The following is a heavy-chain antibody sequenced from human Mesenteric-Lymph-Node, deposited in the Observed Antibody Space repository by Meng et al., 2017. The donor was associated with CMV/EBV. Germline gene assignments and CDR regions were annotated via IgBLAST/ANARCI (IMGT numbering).Heavy chain of an antibody. CDR3: ARDVSGSYAAPPLL. D-gene: IGHD1-26*01. CDR2: ISAATSYR. CDR1: GFSFSLYT. Sequence: GESLKISCAASGFSFSLYTMSWVRQAPGKGLEWVSSISAATSYRSYAASLKGRFTVSRDNTKNSLYLQMSSLRVEDTAVHYCARDVSGSYAAPPLLWGQGTLVTVSS. J-gene: IGHJ4*02. V-gene: IGHV3-21*01.